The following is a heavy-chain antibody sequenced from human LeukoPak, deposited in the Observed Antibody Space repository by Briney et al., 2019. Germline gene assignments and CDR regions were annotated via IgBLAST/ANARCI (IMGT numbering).Heavy chain of an antibody. CDR2: ISGSSDYI. D-gene: IGHD2-2*01. V-gene: IGHV3-21*01. Sequence: GGSLRLSCAASGFTFSTYSMNWVRQAPRKGLEWVSAISGSSDYIYYADSVKGRFTISRDNAKNSLFLQMNSLRAEDTAVYYCARAPTVLVGYCSSANCQADYWGQGTLVTVSS. CDR1: GFTFSTYS. CDR3: ARAPTVLVGYCSSANCQADY. J-gene: IGHJ4*02.